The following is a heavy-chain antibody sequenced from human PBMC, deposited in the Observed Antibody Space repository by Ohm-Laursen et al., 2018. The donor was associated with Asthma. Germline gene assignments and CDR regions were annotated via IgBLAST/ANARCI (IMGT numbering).Heavy chain of an antibody. CDR3: AGARSGSSYDY. Sequence: SLRLSCSASGFTFSSYWMHWVRQAPGKGPVWVSRLNTDGSGTWYADSVKGRFTISRDNAKNTLYLQMNSLRAEDTAVYYCAGARSGSSYDYWGQGTLVTVSS. D-gene: IGHD1-26*01. V-gene: IGHV3-74*01. CDR2: LNTDGSGT. J-gene: IGHJ4*02. CDR1: GFTFSSYW.